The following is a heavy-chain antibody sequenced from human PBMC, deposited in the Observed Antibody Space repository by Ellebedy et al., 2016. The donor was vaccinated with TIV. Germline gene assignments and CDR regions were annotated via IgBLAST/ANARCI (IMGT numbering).Heavy chain of an antibody. CDR1: GFIFNSAW. CDR2: IKQDGSEK. CDR3: ARQTVATSVNDAFDI. D-gene: IGHD4-17*01. V-gene: IGHV3-7*01. J-gene: IGHJ3*02. Sequence: GESLKISCAASGFIFNSAWMSWVRQAPGKGLEWVANIKQDGSEKYYVDSVKGRFTISRDNAKNSLYLQMNSLRAEDTAVYYCARQTVATSVNDAFDIWGLGTVVTVSS.